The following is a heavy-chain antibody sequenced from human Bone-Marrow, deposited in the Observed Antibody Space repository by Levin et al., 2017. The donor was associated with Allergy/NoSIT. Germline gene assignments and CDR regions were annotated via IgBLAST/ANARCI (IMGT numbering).Heavy chain of an antibody. CDR1: GSSFSNYA. CDR2: TSYDGTRK. CDR3: AKDRDGYCSGVSCYSESDH. J-gene: IGHJ4*02. Sequence: GGSLRLSCAASGSSFSNYAMFWVRQAPGMGLQWVAVTSYDGTRKEYADPVKGRFTISRDNSKNTVHLELNSLRVEDTAVYFCAKDRDGYCSGVSCYSESDHWGQGTLVAVSS. V-gene: IGHV3-30*18. D-gene: IGHD2-15*01.